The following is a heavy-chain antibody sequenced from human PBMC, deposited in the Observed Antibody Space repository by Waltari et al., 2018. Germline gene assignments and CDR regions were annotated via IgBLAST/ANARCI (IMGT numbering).Heavy chain of an antibody. J-gene: IGHJ6*02. Sequence: EVQLVESGGGLVQPGVSLKLPCADSGFTFRASAMHWVRQASGKGLEWVGRIRSKINSYATAYGASVNGRFTISRDDSKNTAYLQMNSLRTEDTAVYYCARRNGDSSNYGMDVWGQGTTVTVSS. CDR2: IRSKINSYAT. V-gene: IGHV3-73*01. CDR3: ARRNGDSSNYGMDV. CDR1: GFTFRASA. D-gene: IGHD4-17*01.